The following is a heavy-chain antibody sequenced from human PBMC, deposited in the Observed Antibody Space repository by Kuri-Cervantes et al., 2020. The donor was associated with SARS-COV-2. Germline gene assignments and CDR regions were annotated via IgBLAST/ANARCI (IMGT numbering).Heavy chain of an antibody. J-gene: IGHJ6*02. CDR2: IYYSGST. CDR1: GGSISSGGYS. Sequence: SQTLSLTCAVSGGSISSGGYSWSWIRQPPGQGLEWIGYIYYSGSTNYNPSLKSRVTISVDTSKNQFSLKLSSVTAADTAVYYCARDRRLSDIVVVPAAYGMDVWGQGTTVTVSS. CDR3: ARDRRLSDIVVVPAAYGMDV. V-gene: IGHV4-61*08. D-gene: IGHD2-2*01.